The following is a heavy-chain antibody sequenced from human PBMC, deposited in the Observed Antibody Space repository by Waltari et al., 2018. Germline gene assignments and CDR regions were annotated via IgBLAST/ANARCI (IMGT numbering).Heavy chain of an antibody. J-gene: IGHJ5*02. CDR1: GDSMSSTDW. Sequence: QLQLQESGPGLVKPSGTLSLTCAVSGDSMSSTDWWSWVRQSPGKGLEWIGQVQRSGRTNYNPSVASRVTVSVDTPTNQFSLKVTSATAADTAVYFCARDRGRGIYLDTWGQGTLVTVSP. V-gene: IGHV4-4*02. D-gene: IGHD2-15*01. CDR2: VQRSGRT. CDR3: ARDRGRGIYLDT.